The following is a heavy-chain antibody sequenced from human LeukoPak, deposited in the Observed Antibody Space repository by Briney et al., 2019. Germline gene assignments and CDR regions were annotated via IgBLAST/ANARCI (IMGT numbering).Heavy chain of an antibody. Sequence: PGGSLRLSCAASGFTFSSYAMSWVRQAPGKGLEWVSAISGSGGSTYYADSVKGRFTISRDNAKNSLYLQMNSLRAEDTAVYYCARDLGRTGWELGAFDIWGQGTMVTVSS. D-gene: IGHD1-26*01. CDR2: ISGSGGST. V-gene: IGHV3-23*01. CDR3: ARDLGRTGWELGAFDI. J-gene: IGHJ3*02. CDR1: GFTFSSYA.